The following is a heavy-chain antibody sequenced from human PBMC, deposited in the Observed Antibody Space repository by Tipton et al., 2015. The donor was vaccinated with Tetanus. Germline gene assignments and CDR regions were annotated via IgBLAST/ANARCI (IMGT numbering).Heavy chain of an antibody. CDR1: GYTFTRYW. V-gene: IGHV5-51*01. D-gene: IGHD3-3*01. Sequence: QLVQSGAEVKKPGESLKISCKGSGYTFTRYWIGWVRQMPGKGLEWMGIIYPGDSDTRYSPSFQGQVTMSVDRSTATAYLQWCSLKASDTAIYYCARHFGEMLYAPLRFDPGGQGTLVTVSS. CDR3: ARHFGEMLYAPLRFDP. J-gene: IGHJ5*02. CDR2: IYPGDSDT.